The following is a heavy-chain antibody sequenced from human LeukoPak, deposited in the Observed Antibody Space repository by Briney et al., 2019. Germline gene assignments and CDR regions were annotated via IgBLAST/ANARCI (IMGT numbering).Heavy chain of an antibody. CDR1: GGSISSTSYY. Sequence: ETLSLTCTVSGGSISSTSYYWGWIRQPPGKGLEWIGSIYYSGSTYYNPSLKSRATISVDTSKNQFSLKLSSVTAADTAVYYCTLYSYYYGMDVWGQGTTVTVSS. V-gene: IGHV4-39*01. J-gene: IGHJ6*02. D-gene: IGHD2-15*01. CDR2: IYYSGST. CDR3: TLYSYYYGMDV.